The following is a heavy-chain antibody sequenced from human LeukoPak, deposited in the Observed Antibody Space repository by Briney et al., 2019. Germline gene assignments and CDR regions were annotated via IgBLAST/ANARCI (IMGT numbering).Heavy chain of an antibody. V-gene: IGHV3-64D*06. CDR2: ISSNGDNT. CDR3: VRGTGY. CDR1: GFTFSTYV. J-gene: IGHJ4*02. Sequence: GGSLKLSCAASGFTFSTYVMHWVRQAPGKGLEYVSAISSNGDNTYYADSVKGRFTISRDNSKNTLYLQMSSLRADDTAVYYCVRGTGYWGQGTLVTVSS.